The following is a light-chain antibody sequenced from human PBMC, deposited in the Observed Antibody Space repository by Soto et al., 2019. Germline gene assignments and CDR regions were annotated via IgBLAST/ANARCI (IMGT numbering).Light chain of an antibody. Sequence: SVLTQPASVSGSPGQSITISCTGTSSDVGGFDFVSWYQQHPGKAPKLMISDVTNRPSGVSNRFSGSKSGNTASLTISGLQAEDEADYYCSSYASSNTLYVVFGGGTKLTVL. CDR3: SSYASSNTLYVV. CDR1: SSDVGGFDF. V-gene: IGLV2-14*01. J-gene: IGLJ2*01. CDR2: DVT.